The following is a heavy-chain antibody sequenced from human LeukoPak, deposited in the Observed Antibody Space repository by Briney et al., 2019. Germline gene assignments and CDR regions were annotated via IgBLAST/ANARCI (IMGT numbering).Heavy chain of an antibody. J-gene: IGHJ3*02. D-gene: IGHD3-10*01. CDR2: IRYDGSNK. Sequence: PGGSLRLSCAASGFTFSSYGMHWVRQAPGKGLEWVAFIRYDGSNKYYADSVKGRFTISRDNSKNTLYLQMNSLRAEDTAVYYCARTYYGSGSYYWYAFDIWGQGTMVTVSS. CDR3: ARTYYGSGSYYWYAFDI. V-gene: IGHV3-30*02. CDR1: GFTFSSYG.